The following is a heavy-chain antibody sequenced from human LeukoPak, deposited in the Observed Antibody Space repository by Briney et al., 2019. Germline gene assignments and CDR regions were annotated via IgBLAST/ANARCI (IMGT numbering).Heavy chain of an antibody. J-gene: IGHJ4*02. D-gene: IGHD6-6*01. V-gene: IGHV3-74*01. Sequence: GGSLRLSCAASGFTFSSYWMHWVRKAPGKGLVWVSRINTDGSSTSYADSVKGRFTISRDNAKNTLYLQMNSLRAEDTAVYYCARDGDVYSSSSGSDYWGQGTLVTVSS. CDR1: GFTFSSYW. CDR3: ARDGDVYSSSSGSDY. CDR2: INTDGSST.